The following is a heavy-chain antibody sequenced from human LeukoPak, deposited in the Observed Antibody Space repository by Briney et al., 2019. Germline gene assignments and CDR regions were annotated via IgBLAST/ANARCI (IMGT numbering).Heavy chain of an antibody. CDR3: ARAPVYGDFFFDY. V-gene: IGHV4-61*01. J-gene: IGHJ4*02. CDR1: GYSISSDYY. Sequence: SETLSLTCTVSGYSISSDYYWSWIRQPPGKGLEWIGYLYYSGSTNYNPSLKSRVAISVDTSKKQISLKLRSVTAADTAIYYCARAPVYGDFFFDYWGQGTLVTVSS. D-gene: IGHD4-17*01. CDR2: LYYSGST.